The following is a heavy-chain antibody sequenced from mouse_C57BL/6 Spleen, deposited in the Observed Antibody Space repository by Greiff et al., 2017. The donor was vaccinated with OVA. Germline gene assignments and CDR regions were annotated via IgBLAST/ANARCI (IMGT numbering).Heavy chain of an antibody. CDR2: INPNNGGT. V-gene: IGHV1-26*01. CDR3: AYDGYYLAWFAY. Sequence: EVQLQQSGPELVKPGASVKISCKASGYTFTDYYMNWVKQSHGKSLEWIGDINPNNGGTSYNQKFKGKATLTVDKSSSTAYMELRSLTSEDSAVYYCAYDGYYLAWFAYWGQGTLVTVSA. CDR1: GYTFTDYY. D-gene: IGHD2-3*01. J-gene: IGHJ3*01.